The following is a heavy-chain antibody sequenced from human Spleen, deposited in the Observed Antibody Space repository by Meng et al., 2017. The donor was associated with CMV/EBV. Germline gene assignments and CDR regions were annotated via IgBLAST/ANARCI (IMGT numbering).Heavy chain of an antibody. Sequence: SETLSLTCSVSGGSISSGDYYWNWIRQPPGKGLEWLGYIYYTGITYYNSSLKSRVVISLDTSKNQFSLKLNSVTAADTAVYYCARGLGVTEPNWFDPWGQGTLVTVSS. CDR1: GGSISSGDYY. CDR3: ARGLGVTEPNWFDP. J-gene: IGHJ5*02. D-gene: IGHD2-21*02. CDR2: IYYTGIT. V-gene: IGHV4-30-4*08.